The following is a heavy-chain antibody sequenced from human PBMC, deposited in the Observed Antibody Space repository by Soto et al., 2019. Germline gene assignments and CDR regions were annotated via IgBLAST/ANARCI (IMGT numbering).Heavy chain of an antibody. J-gene: IGHJ4*02. CDR1: GFRFENHA. CDR2: LDWNSGGI. D-gene: IGHD2-15*01. CDR3: ARLRYSGGSCFLY. V-gene: IGHV3-9*01. Sequence: GGSLRLSCIASGFRFENHAMHWVRQTPGKGLEWVSGLDWNSGGIDYADFVKGRFTISRDNAKNSLYLQMNSLRAEDTALYYCARLRYSGGSCFLYWGQGTLVTVSS.